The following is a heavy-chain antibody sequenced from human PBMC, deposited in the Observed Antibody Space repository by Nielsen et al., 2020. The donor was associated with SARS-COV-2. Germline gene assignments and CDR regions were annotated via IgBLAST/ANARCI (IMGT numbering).Heavy chain of an antibody. J-gene: IGHJ6*02. D-gene: IGHD3-3*01. Sequence: SETLSLTCTVSGGSISSSSYYWGWIRQPPGKGLEWIGSIYYSGSTYYNPSLKSRVTISVDTSKNQFSLKLSSVTAADTAVYYCARVSQLDFWSGYVSYYYYGMDVWGQGTTVTVSS. V-gene: IGHV4-39*07. CDR3: ARVSQLDFWSGYVSYYYYGMDV. CDR1: GGSISSSSYY. CDR2: IYYSGST.